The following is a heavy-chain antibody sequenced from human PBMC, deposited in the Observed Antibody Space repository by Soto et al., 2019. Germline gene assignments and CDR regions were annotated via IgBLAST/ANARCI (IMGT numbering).Heavy chain of an antibody. V-gene: IGHV1-18*01. Sequence: GASVKVSCKASGYTLTSYGISWVRQAPGQRVEWMGWISAYNGNTNYAPKLQGRVTMTTDTSTSTAYMELRSLRSDDTAVYYCARQFTTTIFGVVIPGHFDYWGQGTLVTVSS. CDR3: ARQFTTTIFGVVIPGHFDY. CDR2: ISAYNGNT. CDR1: GYTLTSYG. J-gene: IGHJ4*02. D-gene: IGHD3-3*01.